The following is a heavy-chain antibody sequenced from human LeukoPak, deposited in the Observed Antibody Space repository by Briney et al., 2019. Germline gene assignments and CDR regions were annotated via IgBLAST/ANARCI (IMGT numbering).Heavy chain of an antibody. CDR3: AGSPTVGTLVYAFDI. CDR2: INPNSGGT. CDR1: GYTFTGYY. V-gene: IGHV1-2*02. D-gene: IGHD1-14*01. Sequence: GASVKVSCKASGYTFTGYYMHWVRQAPGQGLEWMGWINPNSGGTNYAQKFQGRVTMTRDTSISTAYMELSRLRSDDTAVYYCAGSPTVGTLVYAFDIWGQGTMVTVSS. J-gene: IGHJ3*02.